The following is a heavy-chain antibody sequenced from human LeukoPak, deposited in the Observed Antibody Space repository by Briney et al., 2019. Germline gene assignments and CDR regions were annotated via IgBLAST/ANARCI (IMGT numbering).Heavy chain of an antibody. V-gene: IGHV3-15*05. Sequence: GGSLRLSCAASGFTFSNAWMSWVRQAPGKGLEWVGQIRSISDGGTTEYTAPVKGRFSISREDSKNTLYLQMNSLRTEDTAVYYCTAVQGNWGQGTLVTVSS. CDR3: TAVQGN. CDR1: GFTFSNAW. CDR2: IRSISDGGTT. J-gene: IGHJ1*01.